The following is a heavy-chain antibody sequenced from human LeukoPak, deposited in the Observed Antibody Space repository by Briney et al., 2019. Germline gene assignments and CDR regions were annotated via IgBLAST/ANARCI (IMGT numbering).Heavy chain of an antibody. J-gene: IGHJ4*02. CDR3: ARKYSSSSNPPDY. CDR2: IYYSGST. V-gene: IGHV4-39*07. Sequence: PSETLSLTCTVSGGSISSSSYYWGWLRQPPGKGLEWIGSIYYSGSTYYNPSLKSRVTISVDTSKNQFSLKLSSVTAADTAVYYCARKYSSSSNPPDYWGQGTLVTVSS. CDR1: GGSISSSSYY. D-gene: IGHD6-6*01.